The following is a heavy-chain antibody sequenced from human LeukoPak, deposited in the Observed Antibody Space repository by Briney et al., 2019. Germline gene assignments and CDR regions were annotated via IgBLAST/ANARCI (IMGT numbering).Heavy chain of an antibody. J-gene: IGHJ4*02. V-gene: IGHV1-2*02. CDR3: ATLGFGEYIGGFDY. CDR2: INPNSGGT. D-gene: IGHD3-10*01. Sequence: ASVKVSCKASGYTFTGYYMHWVRQPPGQGLEWMGWINPNSGGTNYAQKFQGRVTMTRDTSISTAYMELSRLRSDDTAVYYCATLGFGEYIGGFDYWGQGTLVTVSS. CDR1: GYTFTGYY.